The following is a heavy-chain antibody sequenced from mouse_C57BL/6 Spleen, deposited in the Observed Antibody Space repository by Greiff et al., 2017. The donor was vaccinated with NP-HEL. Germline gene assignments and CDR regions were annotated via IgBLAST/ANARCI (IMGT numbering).Heavy chain of an antibody. Sequence: VQLQQSGPELVKPGASVKISCKASGYAFSSSWMNWVKQRPGKGLEWIGRIYPGDGDTNYNGKFKGKATLTAAKSSSTAYMQLSSLTSEDSAVYFCANHYYGSSYRFAYWGQGTLVTVSA. J-gene: IGHJ3*01. CDR3: ANHYYGSSYRFAY. CDR2: IYPGDGDT. D-gene: IGHD1-1*01. V-gene: IGHV1-82*01. CDR1: GYAFSSSW.